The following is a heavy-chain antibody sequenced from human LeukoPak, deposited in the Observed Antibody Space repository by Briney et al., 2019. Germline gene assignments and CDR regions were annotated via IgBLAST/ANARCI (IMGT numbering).Heavy chain of an antibody. CDR3: ARDMEMATRFDP. J-gene: IGHJ5*02. CDR1: GGSFSGYY. CDR2: INHSGST. Sequence: SETLSLTCAVYGGSFSGYYWSWIRQPPGKGLEWIGEINHSGSTNYNPSLKSRVTISVDTSKNQFSLKLSSVTAADTAVYYCARDMEMATRFDPWGQGTLVTVSS. V-gene: IGHV4-34*01. D-gene: IGHD5-24*01.